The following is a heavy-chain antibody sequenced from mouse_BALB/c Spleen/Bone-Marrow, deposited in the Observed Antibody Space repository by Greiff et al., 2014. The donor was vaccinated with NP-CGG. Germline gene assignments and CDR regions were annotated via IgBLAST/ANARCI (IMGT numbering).Heavy chain of an antibody. J-gene: IGHJ4*01. Sequence: VQLQQSGGGLVKPGGSLKLSCAASGFTFSSYVMSWVRQSPEKRLEWVAEISSGGRYTYYPDTVTGRFTISRDNAKNTLHLEMSSLRSEDTAMYYCTRDQFITTATRAMDYWGQGTSVTVSS. CDR1: GFTFSSYV. CDR2: ISSGGRYT. V-gene: IGHV5-9-4*01. CDR3: TRDQFITTATRAMDY. D-gene: IGHD1-2*01.